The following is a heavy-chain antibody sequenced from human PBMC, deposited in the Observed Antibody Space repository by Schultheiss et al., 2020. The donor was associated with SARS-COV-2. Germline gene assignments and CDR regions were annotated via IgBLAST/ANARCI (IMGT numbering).Heavy chain of an antibody. CDR2: IYYSGST. J-gene: IGHJ6*02. V-gene: IGHV4-61*01. Sequence: SETLSLTCTVSGGSVSSGSYYWSWIRQPPGKGLEWIGYIYYSGSTYYNPSLKSRVTISVDTSKNQFSLKLSSVTAADTAVYYCARWGRGRYCSGGSCYLYYYGMDVWGQGTTVTVSS. CDR1: GGSVSSGSYY. CDR3: ARWGRGRYCSGGSCYLYYYGMDV. D-gene: IGHD2-15*01.